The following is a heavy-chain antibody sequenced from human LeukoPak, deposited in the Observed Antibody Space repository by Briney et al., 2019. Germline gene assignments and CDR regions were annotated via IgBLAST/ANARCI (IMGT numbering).Heavy chain of an antibody. V-gene: IGHV3-66*01. Sequence: GGSLRLSCAASRFTVSTNYMNWVRQAPGKGLEWVSVIYSGGSTYYADSVKGRFTISRDNSKNTLYLQMNSLRADDTAVYYCARGLYADYAFDYWGQGTLVTVSS. D-gene: IGHD4-17*01. CDR2: IYSGGST. J-gene: IGHJ4*02. CDR3: ARGLYADYAFDY. CDR1: RFTVSTNY.